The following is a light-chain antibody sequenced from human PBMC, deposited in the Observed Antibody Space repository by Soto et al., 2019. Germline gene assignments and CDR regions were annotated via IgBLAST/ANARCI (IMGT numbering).Light chain of an antibody. Sequence: EIVLTQSPATLSLSPGERATLSCRASQSVSSYLAWYQQKPGQAPSLLIYDASNRATGIPARFSGSGSGTDFTLTISSLAPEDFAVYYCQQRSNWVTFGPGTKVDIK. V-gene: IGKV3-11*01. CDR1: QSVSSY. CDR2: DAS. J-gene: IGKJ3*01. CDR3: QQRSNWVT.